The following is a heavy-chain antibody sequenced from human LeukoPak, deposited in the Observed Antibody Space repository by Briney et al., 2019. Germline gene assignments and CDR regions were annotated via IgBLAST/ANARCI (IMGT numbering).Heavy chain of an antibody. V-gene: IGHV3-66*01. CDR3: ARGNGNVGGRLDP. D-gene: IGHD4-23*01. Sequence: GGSLRLSCAASGFSVSGIHMNWVRQAPGMGLDWVSGLYSGGATYYADSVGGRFIISRDDSKNTLYLQMSSLRDDDTAIYYCARGNGNVGGRLDPWGQGTRVTVSS. CDR1: GFSVSGIH. J-gene: IGHJ5*02. CDR2: LYSGGAT.